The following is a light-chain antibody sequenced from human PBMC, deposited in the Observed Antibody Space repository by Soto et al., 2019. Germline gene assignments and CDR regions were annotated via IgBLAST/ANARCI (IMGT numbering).Light chain of an antibody. V-gene: IGLV2-11*01. Sequence: QSVLTQPRSVSGSPGQSVTISCTGTTSNVGRYNLVSWYQQHPGKAPKLMINDVTKRPSGVPDRFSGSKSGNTASLTISGLQAEDEADYYCFSYAGSFTLVFGGGTKLTVL. J-gene: IGLJ3*02. CDR3: FSYAGSFTLV. CDR2: DVT. CDR1: TSNVGRYNL.